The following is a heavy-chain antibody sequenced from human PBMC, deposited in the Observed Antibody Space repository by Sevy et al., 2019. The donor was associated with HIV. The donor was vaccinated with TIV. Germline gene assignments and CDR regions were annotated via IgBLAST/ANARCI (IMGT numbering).Heavy chain of an antibody. CDR2: IYYSGST. Sequence: SETLSLTCTVSGGSISSSSYYWGWIRQPPGKGLEWIGSIYYSGSTYYNPSLKSRVTISVDTSKNQFSLKLSSVTAAGTAGYYCARQDYYGSGRYPEYFQHWGQGTLGTVSS. CDR3: ARQDYYGSGRYPEYFQH. J-gene: IGHJ1*01. V-gene: IGHV4-39*01. CDR1: GGSISSSSYY. D-gene: IGHD3-10*01.